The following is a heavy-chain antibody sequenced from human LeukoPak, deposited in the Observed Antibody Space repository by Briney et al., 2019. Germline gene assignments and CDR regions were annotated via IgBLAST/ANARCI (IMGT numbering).Heavy chain of an antibody. V-gene: IGHV3-30-3*01. Sequence: GSLRLSCAASGFTFSSYVMHWVRQAPGKGLEWVAVISYDGSNKYYADSVKGRFTISRDNSKNTLYLQMNSLRAEDTAVYYCAKDLSGIDSWGQGTLVTVSS. D-gene: IGHD6-25*01. CDR1: GFTFSSYV. CDR3: AKDLSGIDS. J-gene: IGHJ4*02. CDR2: ISYDGSNK.